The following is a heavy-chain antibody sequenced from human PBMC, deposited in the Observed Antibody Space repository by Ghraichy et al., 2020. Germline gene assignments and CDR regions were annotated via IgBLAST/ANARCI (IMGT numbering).Heavy chain of an antibody. CDR2: INHSGST. J-gene: IGHJ6*02. D-gene: IGHD1-26*01. CDR1: GGSFSGYY. Sequence: SETLSLTCAVYGGSFSGYYWSWIRQPPGKGLEWIGEINHSGSTNYNPSLKSRVTISVDTSKNQFSLKLSSVTAADTAVYYCARVLGATQYYYYYGMDVWGQRTTVTVSS. CDR3: ARVLGATQYYYYYGMDV. V-gene: IGHV4-34*01.